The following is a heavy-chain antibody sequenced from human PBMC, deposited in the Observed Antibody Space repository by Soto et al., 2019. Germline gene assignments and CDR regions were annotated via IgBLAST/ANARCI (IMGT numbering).Heavy chain of an antibody. Sequence: QVQLVQSGAEVKKPGASVKVSCKASGYTFTTYDLSWVRQAPGQGLEWMGWISPYSGNTKYAQKLQGRVTMTTDTSTNTAYVELKSLSSDATAVYYCARERSGYSHTCDPWGQGTLVTVSS. V-gene: IGHV1-18*01. CDR2: ISPYSGNT. CDR1: GYTFTTYD. J-gene: IGHJ5*02. D-gene: IGHD4-4*01. CDR3: ARERSGYSHTCDP.